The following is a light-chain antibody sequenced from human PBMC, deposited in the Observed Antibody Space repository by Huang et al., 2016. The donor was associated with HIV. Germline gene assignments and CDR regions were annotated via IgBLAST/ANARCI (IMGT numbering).Light chain of an antibody. Sequence: DIQMTQSPFSLSASVGDRVTITCRASQSISSYLNWYQQKPGKAPRILIYAASILQSGIPSRFRCSGAGTDFTLTITSLQPEDFATYYCQQTYIIPITFGQGTKLEIK. V-gene: IGKV1-39*01. CDR1: QSISSY. CDR3: QQTYIIPIT. J-gene: IGKJ2*01. CDR2: AAS.